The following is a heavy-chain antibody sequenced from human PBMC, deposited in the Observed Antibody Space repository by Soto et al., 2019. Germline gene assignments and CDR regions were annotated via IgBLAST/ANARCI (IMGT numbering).Heavy chain of an antibody. J-gene: IGHJ4*02. D-gene: IGHD3-16*01. Sequence: SETLSLTCTVSGVSISSNTYYWGWIRLPPGKGLEWIGSISFSGSTYYNPSLKSRVTISADTTKNQFSLKMTSVTAADTTVYYCAILLWGRYLDYWGQGILVTVSS. V-gene: IGHV4-39*01. CDR2: ISFSGST. CDR1: GVSISSNTYY. CDR3: AILLWGRYLDY.